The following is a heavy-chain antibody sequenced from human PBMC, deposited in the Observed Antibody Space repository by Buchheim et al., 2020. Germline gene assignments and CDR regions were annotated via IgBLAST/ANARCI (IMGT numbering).Heavy chain of an antibody. V-gene: IGHV4-34*01. J-gene: IGHJ4*02. CDR2: INHSGST. CDR1: GGSFSGYY. D-gene: IGHD1-26*01. Sequence: QVQLQQWGAGLLKPSETLSLTCAVYGGSFSGYYWSWIRQPPGKGLEWIGEINHSGSTNYNPSLKSRVTISVDTSKNQFSLKLSSVTAVDTAVYYCARGWVIVGVPLDYWGQGTL. CDR3: ARGWVIVGVPLDY.